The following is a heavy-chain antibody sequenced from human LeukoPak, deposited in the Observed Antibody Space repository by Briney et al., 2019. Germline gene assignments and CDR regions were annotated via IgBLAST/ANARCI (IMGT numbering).Heavy chain of an antibody. CDR2: IYYSGGT. J-gene: IGHJ4*02. CDR3: ARVGWLQLSYYFDY. D-gene: IGHD5-24*01. CDR1: GDSISSYY. V-gene: IGHV4-59*01. Sequence: PSETLSLTCTVSGDSISSYYWSWIRQPPGKGLEWIGYIYYSGGTNYNPSLKSRVTISVDTSKNQFSLKLSSVTAADTAVYYCARVGWLQLSYYFDYWGQGTLATVSS.